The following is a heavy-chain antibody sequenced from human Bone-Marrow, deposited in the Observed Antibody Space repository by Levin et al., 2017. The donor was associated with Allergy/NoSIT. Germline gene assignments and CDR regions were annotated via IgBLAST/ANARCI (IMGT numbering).Heavy chain of an antibody. CDR3: ARGSLNPQLNDY. V-gene: IGHV4-59*02. Sequence: ASETLSLTCTVSGGSVSIYYWSWIRQPPGKGLEWIGFIYDSGSTSYNPSLKSRVTISVDTSKNQFSLKLSSVTAADTAVYYCARGSLNPQLNDYWGQGTLVTVSS. J-gene: IGHJ4*02. D-gene: IGHD3-16*02. CDR2: IYDSGST. CDR1: GGSVSIYY.